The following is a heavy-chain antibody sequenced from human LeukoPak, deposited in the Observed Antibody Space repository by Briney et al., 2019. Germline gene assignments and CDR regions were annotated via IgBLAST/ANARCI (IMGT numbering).Heavy chain of an antibody. CDR2: ITGSGTST. Sequence: AGGSLRLSCAASGFTFTYYGMSWVRQAPGKGLKWVSAITGSGTSTYYADSVKGRFTISRDNSRNTLYLQMNSLRAEDTAVYYCAKDFGYSYAYTDYWGQGTLVTVSS. J-gene: IGHJ4*02. CDR1: GFTFTYYG. V-gene: IGHV3-23*01. CDR3: AKDFGYSYAYTDY. D-gene: IGHD5-18*01.